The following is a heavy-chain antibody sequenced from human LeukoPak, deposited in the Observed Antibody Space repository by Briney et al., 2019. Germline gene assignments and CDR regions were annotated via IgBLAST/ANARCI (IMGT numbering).Heavy chain of an antibody. J-gene: IGHJ5*02. D-gene: IGHD3-10*01. Sequence: PGGSLRLSCAASGFTFSNYAMSWVRQAPGKGLEWVSAISGSGGSTYYADSAKGRFTISRDNSKNTLYLQMNSLRAEDTAVYYCATTAQRFGELFGFDPWGQGTLVTVSS. CDR1: GFTFSNYA. V-gene: IGHV3-23*01. CDR3: ATTAQRFGELFGFDP. CDR2: ISGSGGST.